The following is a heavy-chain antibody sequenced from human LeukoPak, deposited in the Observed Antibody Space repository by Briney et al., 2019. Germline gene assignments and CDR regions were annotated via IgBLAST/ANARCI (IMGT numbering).Heavy chain of an antibody. Sequence: PSETLSLTCTVSGGSISSYYWSWIRQPPGKGLEWSGYIYYSGSTNYNPSLKSRVTISVDTSKNQFSLKLSSVTAADTAVYYCAGGGGYDLHFDYWGQGTLVTVSS. CDR2: IYYSGST. D-gene: IGHD5-12*01. CDR1: GGSISSYY. V-gene: IGHV4-59*01. J-gene: IGHJ4*02. CDR3: AGGGGYDLHFDY.